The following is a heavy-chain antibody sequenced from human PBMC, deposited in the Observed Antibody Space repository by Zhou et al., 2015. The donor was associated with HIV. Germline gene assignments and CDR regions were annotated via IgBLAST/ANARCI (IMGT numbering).Heavy chain of an antibody. Sequence: QVQLVQSGAEVKKPGSSVKVSCKASGGSFGTTTFNWVRQAPGQGLEWMGRVMPLLDISDSAQKFQDRVIISADKSTYTAYMELTSLTPDDTAVYYCARYCSGGTCFSQYYYGMDVWGQGTTVTVSS. J-gene: IGHJ6*02. CDR3: ARYCSGGTCFSQYYYGMDV. CDR2: VMPLLDIS. CDR1: GGSFGTTT. D-gene: IGHD2-15*01. V-gene: IGHV1-69*02.